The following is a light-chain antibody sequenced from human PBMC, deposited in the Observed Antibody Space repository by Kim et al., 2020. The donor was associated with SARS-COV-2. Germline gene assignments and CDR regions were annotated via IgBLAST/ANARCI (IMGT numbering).Light chain of an antibody. CDR3: NSRDSSGNLWV. V-gene: IGLV3-19*01. CDR2: GKN. CDR1: SLRSYY. Sequence: ALGQTVRIKCQGDSLRSYYASWYQQKPGQAPVLVIYGKNNRPSGIPDRFSGSSSGNTASLTITGAQAEDEADYYCNSRDSSGNLWVFGGGTQLTVL. J-gene: IGLJ3*02.